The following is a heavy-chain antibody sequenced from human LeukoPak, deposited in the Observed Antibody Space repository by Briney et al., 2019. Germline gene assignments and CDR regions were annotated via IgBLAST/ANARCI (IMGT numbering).Heavy chain of an antibody. CDR3: ARLLTGDQGYNWFDS. D-gene: IGHD7-27*01. CDR1: GYTFSSYW. CDR2: VYPGDSDT. Sequence: GESLKISCKGSGYTFSSYWIAWVRQMPGKGLEYMGIVYPGDSDTRYSPSFQGQVTMSADKSINTAYLQWSSLKASDTAIYYCARLLTGDQGYNWFDSWGQRTLVAVSS. V-gene: IGHV5-51*01. J-gene: IGHJ5*01.